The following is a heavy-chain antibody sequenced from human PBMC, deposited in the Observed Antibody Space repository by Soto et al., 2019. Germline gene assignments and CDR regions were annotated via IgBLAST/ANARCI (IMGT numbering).Heavy chain of an antibody. CDR1: GGSISSGGYY. J-gene: IGHJ6*02. D-gene: IGHD2-2*01. CDR3: ARGGYDQLLTYYYYYGMDV. Sequence: LSLTCTVSGGSISSGGYYWSCIRQHPGKGLEWIGYIYYSGSTYYNPSLKSRVTISVDTSKNQFSLKLSSVTAADTAVYYCARGGYDQLLTYYYYYGMDVWGQGTTVTVYS. V-gene: IGHV4-31*03. CDR2: IYYSGST.